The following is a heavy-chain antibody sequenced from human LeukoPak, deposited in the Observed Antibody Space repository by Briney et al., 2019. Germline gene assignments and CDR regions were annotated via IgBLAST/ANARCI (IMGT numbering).Heavy chain of an antibody. V-gene: IGHV3-30*18. CDR2: ISYDGSNK. D-gene: IGHD4-17*01. CDR3: AKDWVYGDYFDY. J-gene: IGHJ4*02. CDR1: GFTFSSYG. Sequence: GRSLRLSCAASGFTFSSYGMHWVRQAPGKGLEWVAVISYDGSNKYYADSVKGRFTISRDNSKNTLYLQMNSLRAEDTAVYYCAKDWVYGDYFDYWSQGTLVTVSS.